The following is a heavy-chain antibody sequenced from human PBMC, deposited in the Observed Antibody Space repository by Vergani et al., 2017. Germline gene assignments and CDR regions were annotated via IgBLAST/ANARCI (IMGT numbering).Heavy chain of an antibody. J-gene: IGHJ4*02. CDR3: ARIDTAAAATFDY. CDR1: GFSLSTRGMC. V-gene: IGHV2-70*15. Sequence: QVTLRESGPALVKPTQTLTLTCTFSGFSLSTRGMCVSWIRQPPGKALEWLARIDWDDDKYYSTSLKTMLTIAKDTPKNQVVLTMTNMDPVDTATYYCARIDTAAAATFDYWGQGTLVTVSS. D-gene: IGHD6-13*01. CDR2: IDWDDDK.